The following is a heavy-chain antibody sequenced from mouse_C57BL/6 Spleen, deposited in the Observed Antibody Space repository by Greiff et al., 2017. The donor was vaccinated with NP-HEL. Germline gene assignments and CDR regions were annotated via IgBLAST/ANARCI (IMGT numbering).Heavy chain of an antibody. D-gene: IGHD2-1*01. CDR1: GFTFSNYW. Sequence: EVQVVESGGGLVQPGGSMKLSCVASGFTFSNYWMNWVRQSPEKGLEWVAQIRLKSDNYATHYAESVKGRFTISRDDSKSSVYLQMNNLRAEDTGIYYCTGYGNYEWYFDVWGTGTTVTVSS. V-gene: IGHV6-3*01. CDR2: IRLKSDNYAT. CDR3: TGYGNYEWYFDV. J-gene: IGHJ1*03.